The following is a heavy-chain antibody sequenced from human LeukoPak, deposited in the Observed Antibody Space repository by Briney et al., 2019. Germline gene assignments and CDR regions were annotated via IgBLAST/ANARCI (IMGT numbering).Heavy chain of an antibody. CDR1: TFGDYT. V-gene: IGHV4-30-4*08. Sequence: TFGDYTMSWVRQAPGRGLEWIGYIYYSGSTYYNPSLKSRVTISVDTSKNQFSLKLSSVTAADTAVYYCARGGGRGTMVRGVIIFSWFDPWGQGTLVTVSS. D-gene: IGHD3-10*01. CDR2: IYYSGST. J-gene: IGHJ5*02. CDR3: ARGGGRGTMVRGVIIFSWFDP.